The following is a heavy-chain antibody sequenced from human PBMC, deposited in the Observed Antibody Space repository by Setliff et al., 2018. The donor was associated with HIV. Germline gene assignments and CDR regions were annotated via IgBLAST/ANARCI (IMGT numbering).Heavy chain of an antibody. Sequence: GESLTISCKGSGYSFTSYWIGWVRQMPGKGLEWMGIIYPRDSDTKYSPSFQGQVTISADRSITTAYLQWSSLKASDTAMYYCARPDNYYGSGSYHAFDIWGQGTMVTVS. CDR1: GYSFTSYW. D-gene: IGHD3-10*01. J-gene: IGHJ3*02. CDR2: IYPRDSDT. V-gene: IGHV5-51*01. CDR3: ARPDNYYGSGSYHAFDI.